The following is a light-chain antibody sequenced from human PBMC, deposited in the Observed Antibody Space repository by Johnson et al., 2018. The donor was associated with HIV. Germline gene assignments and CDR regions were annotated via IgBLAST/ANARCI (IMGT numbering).Light chain of an antibody. CDR2: ENN. V-gene: IGLV1-51*02. J-gene: IGLJ1*01. Sequence: QSVLTQPPSVSAAPGQKVTIYCSGSRSSTGRNYASWYQQLPGTAPKLLIYENNKRPYGIPDRFSGSKSGTSATLALPDLQTGDRADYYCGTWDSSLNGFGTGTKVTVL. CDR1: RSSTGRNY. CDR3: GTWDSSLNG.